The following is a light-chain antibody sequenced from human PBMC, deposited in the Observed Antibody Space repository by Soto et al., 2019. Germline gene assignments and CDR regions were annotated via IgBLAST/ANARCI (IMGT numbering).Light chain of an antibody. J-gene: IGLJ1*01. CDR3: TSYVGSNNFPYV. CDR1: SSDVGGYNY. CDR2: EVS. Sequence: QSALPPPPSASGSPGQSVTISCTGTSSDVGGYNYVSWYQQHPGKAPKLMIYEVSERPSGVPDRFSGSKSGNTASLTVSGLQADDEADYYCTSYVGSNNFPYVFGTGTKVTVL. V-gene: IGLV2-8*01.